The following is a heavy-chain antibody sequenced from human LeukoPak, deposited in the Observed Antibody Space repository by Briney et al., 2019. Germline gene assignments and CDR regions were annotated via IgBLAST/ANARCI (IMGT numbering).Heavy chain of an antibody. CDR2: ISSSSSYI. Sequence: GGSLRLSCAASGFTFSSYSMNWVRQDPGKGLEWVSSISSSSSYIYYADSVKGRFTISRDNAKNSLYLQMNSLRAEDTAVYYCASGSGRIFDSWGQGTLVTVSS. CDR1: GFTFSSYS. V-gene: IGHV3-21*01. J-gene: IGHJ4*02. D-gene: IGHD1-14*01. CDR3: ASGSGRIFDS.